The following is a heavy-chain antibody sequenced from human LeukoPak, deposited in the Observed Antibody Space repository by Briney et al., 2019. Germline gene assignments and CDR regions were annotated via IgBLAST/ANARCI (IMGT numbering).Heavy chain of an antibody. D-gene: IGHD3-22*01. V-gene: IGHV4-4*02. Sequence: PSETLSLTCAVSGGSISSSNWWSWVRQPPGKGLEWIGEIYHSGSTNYNPSLKSRVTISVDTSKNQFSLKLSSVTAADTAVYYCARGPWVVVKVWRDAFDIWGQGTMVTVSS. J-gene: IGHJ3*02. CDR3: ARGPWVVVKVWRDAFDI. CDR2: IYHSGST. CDR1: GGSISSSNW.